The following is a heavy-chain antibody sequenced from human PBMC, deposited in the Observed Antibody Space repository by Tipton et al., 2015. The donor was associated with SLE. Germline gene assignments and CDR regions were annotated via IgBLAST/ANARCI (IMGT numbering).Heavy chain of an antibody. CDR1: GGSISSYY. V-gene: IGHV3-7*01. Sequence: LSLTCTVSGGSISSYYWSWVRQAPGKGLEWVANIKQDGSEKYYVDSVKGRFTISRDNAKNSLYLQMNSLRAEDTAAYYCARRVSVSSYYYYYYGMDVWGQGTTVTVSS. CDR2: IKQDGSEK. J-gene: IGHJ6*02. CDR3: ARRVSVSSYYYYYYGMDV. D-gene: IGHD2-8*01.